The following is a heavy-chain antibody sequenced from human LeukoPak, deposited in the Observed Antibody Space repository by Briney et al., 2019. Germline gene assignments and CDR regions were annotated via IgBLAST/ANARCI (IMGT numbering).Heavy chain of an antibody. V-gene: IGHV3-43D*03. J-gene: IGHJ4*02. CDR1: GFTFDDYA. Sequence: PGGSLRLSCAASGFTFDDYAMHWVRQAPGKGLEWVSLITWNGGSTYYADSVKGRFTISRDNNKKSLYLQMNSLRAEDTALYYCAKPRLPVVATPYFDYWGQGTLVTVSS. CDR3: AKPRLPVVATPYFDY. CDR2: ITWNGGST. D-gene: IGHD5-12*01.